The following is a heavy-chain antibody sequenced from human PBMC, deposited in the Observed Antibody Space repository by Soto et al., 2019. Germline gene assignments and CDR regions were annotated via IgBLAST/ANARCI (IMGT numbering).Heavy chain of an antibody. V-gene: IGHV3-72*01. CDR3: ARERLGYCSSTSCYVGDYYYYYMDV. CDR1: GFTFSDHY. CDR2: TRNKANSYTT. D-gene: IGHD2-2*01. J-gene: IGHJ6*03. Sequence: GGSLRLSCAASGFTFSDHYMDWVRQAPGKGLEWVGRTRNKANSYTTEYAASVKGRFTISRDDSKNSLYLQMNSLKTEDTAVYYCARERLGYCSSTSCYVGDYYYYYMDVWGKGTTVTVSS.